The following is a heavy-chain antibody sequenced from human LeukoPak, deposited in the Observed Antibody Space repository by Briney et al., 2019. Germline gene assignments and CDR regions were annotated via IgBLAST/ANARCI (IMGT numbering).Heavy chain of an antibody. CDR3: ARHSLRDGTEHYYDGSGYIGWFDP. D-gene: IGHD3-22*01. CDR2: IYPGDSDT. J-gene: IGHJ5*02. V-gene: IGHV5-51*01. CDR1: GYSFTSYW. Sequence: GESLKISCKGSGYSFTSYWIGWVRQMPGKGLEWMGIIYPGDSDTRYSPSFQGQVTISADKSISTAYLQWSSLKASDTAMYYCARHSLRDGTEHYYDGSGYIGWFDPWGQGTLVTVSS.